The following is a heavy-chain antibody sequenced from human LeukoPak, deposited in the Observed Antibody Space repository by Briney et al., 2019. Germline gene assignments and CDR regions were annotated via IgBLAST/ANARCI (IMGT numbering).Heavy chain of an antibody. CDR1: GFTVSSNY. CDR3: ARNRWLLPHY. D-gene: IGHD5-24*01. Sequence: PGGSLRLSCAASGFTVSSNYMSWVRQAPGKGLEWVSVIYSGGSTYYADSVKGRFTISRHNSKNTLYLQTNSLRAEDTTVYYCARNRWLLPHYWGQGTLVTVSS. CDR2: IYSGGST. V-gene: IGHV3-53*04. J-gene: IGHJ4*02.